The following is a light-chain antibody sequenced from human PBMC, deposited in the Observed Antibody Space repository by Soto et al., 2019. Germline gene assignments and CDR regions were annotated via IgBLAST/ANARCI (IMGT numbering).Light chain of an antibody. CDR2: GAS. J-gene: IGKJ1*01. V-gene: IGKV3-20*01. Sequence: EIVLTQSPGTLSLSPGERATLSCRASQSVSTNYLAWYQRKPGQAPRPLIYGASSRATDIPNRFSGSVSGTDFTLTITRLKAEDFAVYYCQQYGSSPPTFGQGTKVEIK. CDR3: QQYGSSPPT. CDR1: QSVSTNY.